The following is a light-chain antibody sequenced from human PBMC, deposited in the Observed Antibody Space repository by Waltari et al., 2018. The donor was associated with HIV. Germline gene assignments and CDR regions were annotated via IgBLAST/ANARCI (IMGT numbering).Light chain of an antibody. CDR3: TSYTSISTLV. V-gene: IGLV2-14*01. CDR2: EVT. CDR1: SSDIGAHNH. J-gene: IGLJ1*01. Sequence: QSALTQPASVSGSPGPSITLTCTGTSSDIGAHNHASWYQHHPGNVPKHLIYEVTNRPSGVSHRCSGSKSGNTASLTISGLQAEDEADFYCTSYTSISTLVFGTGTKVTVL.